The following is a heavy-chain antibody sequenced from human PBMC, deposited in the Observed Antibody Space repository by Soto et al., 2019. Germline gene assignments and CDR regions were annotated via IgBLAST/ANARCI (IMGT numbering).Heavy chain of an antibody. D-gene: IGHD6-19*01. CDR2: ALNDGSSK. Sequence: GSLRLSCVGSGFTFRTSGMHWVRQAPGKGLEWVAVALNDGSSKFYADSVKGRFTISRDDSKNTLYLEMNRLRAEDTAVYYCVKDVGIAVALDSWGPGTLVTVSS. CDR1: GFTFRTSG. V-gene: IGHV3-30*02. J-gene: IGHJ4*02. CDR3: VKDVGIAVALDS.